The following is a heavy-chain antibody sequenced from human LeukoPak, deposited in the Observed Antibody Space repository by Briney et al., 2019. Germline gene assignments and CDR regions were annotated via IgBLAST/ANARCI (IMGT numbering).Heavy chain of an antibody. V-gene: IGHV4-59*01. CDR2: IHHSGGA. CDR3: ATVREALGAAGTWFDP. J-gene: IGHJ5*02. CDR1: GGSIRSNF. D-gene: IGHD6-13*01. Sequence: SETLSLTCSVSGGSIRSNFWTWLRRPPGKGLEWLGYIHHSGGANYNPSLKSRVTMSVDTSNNQLSLKLSSVSAADTAIYYCATVREALGAAGTWFDPWGHGTLVTVSS.